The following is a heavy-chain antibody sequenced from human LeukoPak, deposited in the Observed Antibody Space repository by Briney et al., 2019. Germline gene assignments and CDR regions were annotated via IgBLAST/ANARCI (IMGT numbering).Heavy chain of an antibody. D-gene: IGHD6-19*01. CDR1: GGSISSYY. V-gene: IGHV4-4*07. CDR3: ASVSYSSGWCPFDY. CDR2: IYTSGST. Sequence: PSETLSLTCTVSGGSISSYYWSWIRQPAGKGLEWIGRIYTSGSTNYNPSLKSRVTMSVDTSKNQFSLKLSSVTAADTAVYYCASVSYSSGWCPFDYWGQGTLVTVSS. J-gene: IGHJ4*02.